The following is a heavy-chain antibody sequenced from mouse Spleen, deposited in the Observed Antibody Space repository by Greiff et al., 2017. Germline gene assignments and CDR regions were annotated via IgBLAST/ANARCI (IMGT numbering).Heavy chain of an antibody. V-gene: IGHV5-16*01. Sequence: EVMLVESEGGLVQPGSSMKLSCTASGFTFSDYYMAWVRQVPEKGLEWVANINYDGSSTYYLDSSKSRFIISRDNAKNILYLQMSSLKSEDTATYYCAREDDSNYVFDYWGQGTTLTVSS. CDR3: AREDDSNYVFDY. J-gene: IGHJ2*01. CDR2: INYDGSST. D-gene: IGHD2-5*01. CDR1: GFTFSDYY.